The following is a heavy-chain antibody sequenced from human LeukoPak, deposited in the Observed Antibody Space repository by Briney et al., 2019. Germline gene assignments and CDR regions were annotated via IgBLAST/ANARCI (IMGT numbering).Heavy chain of an antibody. CDR3: AKDPGNTWYYFDS. V-gene: IGHV3-9*01. CDR1: KFTFSNYA. CDR2: ISWNSGDI. J-gene: IGHJ4*02. Sequence: GGSLRLSCAASKFTFSNYAMHWVRQTPGKGLEWVAGISWNSGDIVYAGSVKGQFTISRDNAKNSLYLQMNSLRVEDTALYYCAKDPGNTWYYFDSWGQGTLVTVSS. D-gene: IGHD1/OR15-1a*01.